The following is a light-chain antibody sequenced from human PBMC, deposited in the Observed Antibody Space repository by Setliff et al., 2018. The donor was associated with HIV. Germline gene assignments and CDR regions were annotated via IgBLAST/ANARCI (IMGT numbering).Light chain of an antibody. CDR1: SSDVGRYNF. V-gene: IGLV2-14*03. J-gene: IGLJ3*02. Sequence: QSALAQPASVSGSPGQSVTISCTGASSDVGRYNFVSWYQRHPGKAPKLMIYDVDNRPAGVSNRFSGSKSGNTASLAISGLQAEDEADYYCSSYTSSSTLVFGGGTKVTVL. CDR2: DVD. CDR3: SSYTSSSTLV.